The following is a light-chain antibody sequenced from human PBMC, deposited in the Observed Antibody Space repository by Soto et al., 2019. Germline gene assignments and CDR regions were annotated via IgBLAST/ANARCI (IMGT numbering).Light chain of an antibody. Sequence: DIQMTQSPSTLSGSVGDRVTITCRASQTISSWLAWYQQKPGKAPKLLIYDASTLESGVPSRFSGSGSGTEFTLTISSLQPDDFATYYCQQYNSYSPYTFGQGTKLEIK. CDR1: QTISSW. CDR3: QQYNSYSPYT. CDR2: DAS. V-gene: IGKV1-5*01. J-gene: IGKJ2*01.